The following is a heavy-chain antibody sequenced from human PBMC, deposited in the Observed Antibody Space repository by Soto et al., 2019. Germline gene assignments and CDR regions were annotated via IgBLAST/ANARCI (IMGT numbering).Heavy chain of an antibody. D-gene: IGHD2-8*01. CDR2: INHSGST. J-gene: IGHJ4*02. V-gene: IGHV4-34*01. Sequence: SETLSLTCAVYGGSFSVYYWSWIRQPPGKGLEWIGEINHSGSTNYNPSLKSRVTISVDTSKNQFSLKLSSVTAADTAVYYCARTLIVLMVYDGGSFDYWGQGTLVTVSS. CDR3: ARTLIVLMVYDGGSFDY. CDR1: GGSFSVYY.